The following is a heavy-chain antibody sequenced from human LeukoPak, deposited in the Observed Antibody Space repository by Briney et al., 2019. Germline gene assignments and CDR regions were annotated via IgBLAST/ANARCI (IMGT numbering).Heavy chain of an antibody. CDR2: TYFRSKWYN. CDR1: GDSVSSRYAT. Sequence: SHTLSLTCGISGDSVSSRYATWNWIRQSPSRGLEWLGRTYFRSKWYNNYAVSVKSRIAINPDTSKNQFSLQLKSVTPDDTAVYYCARERSRYYDSTAYYDFDLWGQGTLVTVSS. D-gene: IGHD3-22*01. J-gene: IGHJ4*02. CDR3: ARERSRYYDSTAYYDFDL. V-gene: IGHV6-1*01.